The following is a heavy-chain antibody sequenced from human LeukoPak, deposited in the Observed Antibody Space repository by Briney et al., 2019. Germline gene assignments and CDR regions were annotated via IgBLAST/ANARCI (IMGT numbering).Heavy chain of an antibody. CDR2: ISSSSSYI. J-gene: IGHJ4*02. Sequence: PGGSLRLSCAASGFTFSSYSMDWVRQAPGKGLEWVSSISSSSSYIYYADSVKGRFTTSRDNAKNSLYLQMNSLRAEDTAVYYCARHRRYGGNSGSDYWGQGTLVTVSS. CDR1: GFTFSSYS. V-gene: IGHV3-21*01. D-gene: IGHD4-23*01. CDR3: ARHRRYGGNSGSDY.